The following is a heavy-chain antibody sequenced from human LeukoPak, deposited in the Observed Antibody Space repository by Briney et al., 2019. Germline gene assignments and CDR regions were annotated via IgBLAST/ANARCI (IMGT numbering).Heavy chain of an antibody. V-gene: IGHV3-48*04. CDR1: GFTFRSYS. CDR2: ISSTTTSI. CDR3: ARINAQSHNFWSGYPHGWFDP. D-gene: IGHD3-3*01. Sequence: GGSLRLSCAASGFTFRSYSMNWVRQAPGKGLEWISYISSTTTSIKHADSVKGRFTISRNNAKNSLYLQMNSVRAEDTAVYYCARINAQSHNFWSGYPHGWFDPWGQGTLVTVSS. J-gene: IGHJ5*02.